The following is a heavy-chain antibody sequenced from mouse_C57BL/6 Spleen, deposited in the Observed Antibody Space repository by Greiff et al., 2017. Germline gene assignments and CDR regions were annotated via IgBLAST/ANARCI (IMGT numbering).Heavy chain of an antibody. CDR2: INSDGGST. J-gene: IGHJ1*03. D-gene: IGHD1-1*01. CDR3: ARHRYGSRWGYFDV. V-gene: IGHV5-2*01. CDR1: EYEFPSHD. Sequence: VQLQQSGGGLVQPGESLKLSCESNEYEFPSHDMSWVRTTPEKRLELVAAINSDGGSTYYPDTMERRFIISRDNNKQTLYLRMSSLRSEDTALYYCARHRYGSRWGYFDVWGTGTTVTVSS.